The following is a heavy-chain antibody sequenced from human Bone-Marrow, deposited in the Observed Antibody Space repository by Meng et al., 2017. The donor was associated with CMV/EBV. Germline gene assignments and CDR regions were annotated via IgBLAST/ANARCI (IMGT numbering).Heavy chain of an antibody. V-gene: IGHV1-46*01. CDR3: ASEVVVPAAPGWFDP. CDR2: INPSGGST. Sequence: ASVKGSCKASGYTFTSYYMHWVRQAPGQGLEWMGIINPSGGSTSYAQKFQGRVTMTRDTSTSTVYMELSSLRSEDTAVYYCASEVVVPAAPGWFDPWGQGTLVTVSS. J-gene: IGHJ5*02. D-gene: IGHD2-2*01. CDR1: GYTFTSYY.